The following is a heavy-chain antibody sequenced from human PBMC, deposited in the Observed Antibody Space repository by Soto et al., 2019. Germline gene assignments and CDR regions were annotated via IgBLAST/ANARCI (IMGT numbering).Heavy chain of an antibody. Sequence: QVQLVESGGGVVQPGRSLRLSCAASGFTFSSYGMHWVRHAPGKGLEWVAVISYVGSNKYYAASEKGRFTISRDNSKNTLYLQMNNLRAEDTAVYYCAKDHYYDSSGYSFFDSWGQGTLVTVSS. V-gene: IGHV3-30*18. CDR1: GFTFSSYG. CDR2: ISYVGSNK. D-gene: IGHD3-22*01. CDR3: AKDHYYDSSGYSFFDS. J-gene: IGHJ4*02.